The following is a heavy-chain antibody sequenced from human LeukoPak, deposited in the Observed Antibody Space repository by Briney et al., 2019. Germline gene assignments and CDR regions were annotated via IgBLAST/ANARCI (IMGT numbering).Heavy chain of an antibody. D-gene: IGHD2-15*01. CDR1: GFTFSDYW. Sequence: GGSLRLSCAASGFTFSDYWMSWVRQAPGKGLERVANIKEDGSVKYYVDSVKGRFTISRDNAENSLYLQMNSLRAGDTAIYYCARGSREYWGQGTLVTVSS. CDR3: ARGSREY. V-gene: IGHV3-7*01. J-gene: IGHJ4*02. CDR2: IKEDGSVK.